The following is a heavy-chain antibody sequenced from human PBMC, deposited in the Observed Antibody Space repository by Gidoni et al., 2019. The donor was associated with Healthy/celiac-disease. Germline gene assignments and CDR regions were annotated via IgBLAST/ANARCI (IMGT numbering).Heavy chain of an antibody. D-gene: IGHD1-26*01. CDR2: IRSKANSYAT. CDR1: GFTFRGSA. Sequence: VPPGGSLQLSCSASGFTFRGSAMHWVRQASGKGLEWVGRIRSKANSYATAYAASVKGRFTISRDDSKNTAYLQMNSRKTEETAVYYCTSTTPGPDEWYFDLWGRGTRVTVSS. CDR3: TSTTPGPDEWYFDL. V-gene: IGHV3-73*01. J-gene: IGHJ2*01.